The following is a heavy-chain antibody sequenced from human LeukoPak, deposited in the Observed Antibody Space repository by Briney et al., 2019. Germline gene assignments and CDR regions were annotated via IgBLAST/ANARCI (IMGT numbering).Heavy chain of an antibody. Sequence: PGGSLRLSCAASGFTFSNYAMSWVRQAPGKGLEWVSGISDSGSSTYYADSVKGRFTISRDNSKNTLYLQMNSLRAEDTAVYYCAKGSLSGYYRMDVWGKGTTVTVSS. CDR2: ISDSGSST. J-gene: IGHJ6*04. V-gene: IGHV3-23*01. CDR1: GFTFSNYA. D-gene: IGHD3-10*01. CDR3: AKGSLSGYYRMDV.